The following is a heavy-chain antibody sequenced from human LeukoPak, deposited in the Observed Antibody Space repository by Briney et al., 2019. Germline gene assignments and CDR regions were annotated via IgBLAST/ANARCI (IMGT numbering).Heavy chain of an antibody. CDR3: ARAPSGYDPYFDY. J-gene: IGHJ4*02. V-gene: IGHV3-21*01. D-gene: IGHD5-12*01. CDR2: ISSSSDYI. CDR1: GFTFSIYS. Sequence: PGGSLRLSCTASGFTFSIYSINWVRQAPGKGLEWVSSISSSSDYIYYADSLKGRFTISRDNAKNSLYLQMNSLGAEDTAVYYCARAPSGYDPYFDYWGQGTLVTVSS.